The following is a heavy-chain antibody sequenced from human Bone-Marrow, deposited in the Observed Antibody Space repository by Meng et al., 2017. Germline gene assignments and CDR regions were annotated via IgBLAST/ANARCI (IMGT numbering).Heavy chain of an antibody. CDR2: ISGRGGST. V-gene: IGHV3-23*04. CDR3: AEGGLEGDFDY. D-gene: IGHD1-1*01. CDR1: GVTFSNYD. Sequence: VPVVGSGGGCGQPGGSLSLSCAASGVTFSNYDMSWVRQAPGQGLELVSAISGRGGSTYYADSVKGRFTISRDNSKNTLYLQMNSLRAEDTAVYYCAEGGLEGDFDYWGQGTLVTVSS. J-gene: IGHJ4*02.